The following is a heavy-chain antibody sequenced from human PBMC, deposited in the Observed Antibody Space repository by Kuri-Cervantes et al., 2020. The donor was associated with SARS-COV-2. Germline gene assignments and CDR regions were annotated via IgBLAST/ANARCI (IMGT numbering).Heavy chain of an antibody. V-gene: IGHV4-39*02. J-gene: IGHJ3*02. CDR2: IYYSGST. CDR3: ARDPYYDYVWGSYRLGGAFDI. Sequence: SETLSLTCTVSGGSISSSSYYWGWIRQPPGKGLEWIGSIYYSGSTYYNPSLKSRVTISVDTSKNQFSLKLSSVTAADTAVCYCARDPYYDYVWGSYRLGGAFDIWGQGTMVTVSS. CDR1: GGSISSSSYY. D-gene: IGHD3-16*02.